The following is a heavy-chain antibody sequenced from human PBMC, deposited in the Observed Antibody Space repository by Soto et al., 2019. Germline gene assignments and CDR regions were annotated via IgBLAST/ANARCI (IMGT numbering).Heavy chain of an antibody. CDR2: MNPGSGDT. V-gene: IGHV1-8*01. J-gene: IGHJ5*02. CDR1: GYSFTNND. D-gene: IGHD3-16*01. CDR3: ARMETFGSLNWFDP. Sequence: ASVKVSCKASGYSFTNNDVSWVRQATGQGPERMGWMNPGSGDTGYAQKFQGRVTMTRDISIATAYMELSSLRSDDTAIYYCARMETFGSLNWFDPWGQGTLVTVSS.